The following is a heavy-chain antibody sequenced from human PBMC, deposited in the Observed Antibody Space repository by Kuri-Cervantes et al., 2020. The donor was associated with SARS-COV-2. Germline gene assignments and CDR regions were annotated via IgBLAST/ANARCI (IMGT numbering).Heavy chain of an antibody. CDR1: GYSISSGYY. Sequence: SETLSLTCTVSGYSISSGYYWGWIRQPPGKGLEWIGSIYHSGSTYYNPSLKSRVTISVDTSKNQFSLKLSSVTAANTAVYYCARAVCGGDCFGGDWFDPWGQGTLVTVSS. CDR3: ARAVCGGDCFGGDWFDP. CDR2: IYHSGST. J-gene: IGHJ5*02. V-gene: IGHV4-38-2*02. D-gene: IGHD2-21*01.